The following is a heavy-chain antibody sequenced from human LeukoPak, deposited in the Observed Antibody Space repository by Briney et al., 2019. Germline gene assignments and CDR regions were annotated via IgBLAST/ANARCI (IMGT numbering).Heavy chain of an antibody. V-gene: IGHV1-3*04. CDR2: INTGNGNT. Sequence: GASVKVSCKTYGYTLTDYYMHWVRQAPGQGLEWMAWINTGNGNTKYSQKFQGRVTITRDTSATTAYMELSSLISEDTAVYYCARGFDYGGNFDYWGQGTLVTVSS. CDR1: GYTLTDYY. J-gene: IGHJ4*02. D-gene: IGHD4-23*01. CDR3: ARGFDYGGNFDY.